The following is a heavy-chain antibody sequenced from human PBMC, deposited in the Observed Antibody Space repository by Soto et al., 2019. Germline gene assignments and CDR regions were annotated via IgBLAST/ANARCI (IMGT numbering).Heavy chain of an antibody. J-gene: IGHJ6*02. CDR2: VSYDGSNK. CDR1: GFTFSTYA. CDR3: ARNVPIYDFWSGYNVEDYYYGMDV. Sequence: QVQLVESGGGVVQPGRSLRLSCAASGFTFSTYAMHWVRQAPGKGLEWVAVVSYDGSNKYYADSVKGRFTISRDNSKNTLYLQMDSLRAEDTALYYCARNVPIYDFWSGYNVEDYYYGMDVWGQGTTVTVSS. D-gene: IGHD3-3*01. V-gene: IGHV3-30-3*01.